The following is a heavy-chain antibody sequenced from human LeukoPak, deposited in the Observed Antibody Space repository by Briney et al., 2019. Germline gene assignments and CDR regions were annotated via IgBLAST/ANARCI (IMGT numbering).Heavy chain of an antibody. CDR1: GGSSGTYY. J-gene: IGHJ4*02. CDR2: ISTSGST. CDR3: AKYSSSTTFFDS. V-gene: IGHV4-4*09. D-gene: IGHD1-26*01. Sequence: PSETLSLTCTVSGGSSGTYYWSWVRQPPGKGLEWIGFISTSGSTTYNPSLESRVTISVDTSKNQFSLKLSSVTAADTAVYYCAKYSSSTTFFDSWGQGTLVTVSS.